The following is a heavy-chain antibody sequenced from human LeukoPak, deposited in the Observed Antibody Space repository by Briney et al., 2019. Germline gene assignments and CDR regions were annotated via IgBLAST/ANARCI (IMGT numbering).Heavy chain of an antibody. J-gene: IGHJ4*02. CDR3: ARGTWSSSIDY. CDR2: IYYSGST. D-gene: IGHD6-6*01. V-gene: IGHV4-30-4*01. CDR1: GGSISSGDYY. Sequence: SETLSLTCTVSGGSISSGDYYWSWIRQPPGKGLEWIGYIYYSGSTYYNPSLKSRLTISGDTSKHQFSLRLSSVTAADTAVYYCARGTWSSSIDYWGQGTLVTVSS.